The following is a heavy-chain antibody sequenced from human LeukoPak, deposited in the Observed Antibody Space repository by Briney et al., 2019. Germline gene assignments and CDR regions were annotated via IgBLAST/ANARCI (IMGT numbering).Heavy chain of an antibody. CDR1: GYTFTSYD. D-gene: IGHD3-22*01. Sequence: PGASVKVSCKASGYTFTSYDINWVRQATGQGLEWMGWMNPNSGNTGYAQKFQGRVTMTRNTSISTAYMELSSLRSEDTAVYYCARAKREVITTTYYFDYWGQGTLVTVS. CDR3: ARAKREVITTTYYFDY. J-gene: IGHJ4*02. V-gene: IGHV1-8*01. CDR2: MNPNSGNT.